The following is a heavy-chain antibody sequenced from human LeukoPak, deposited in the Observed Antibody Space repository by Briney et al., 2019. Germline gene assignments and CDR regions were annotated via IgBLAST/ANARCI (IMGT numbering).Heavy chain of an antibody. D-gene: IGHD2-21*02. Sequence: SETLSLTCTVSGGSISSYYWSWIRQPPGKGLEWIGYIYYSGSTNYNPSLKSRVTISVDTSKNQFSLKLSSVTAADTAVYYCAREVGGGDFDYFDYWGQGTLVTVSS. CDR1: GGSISSYY. CDR3: AREVGGGDFDYFDY. V-gene: IGHV4-59*01. CDR2: IYYSGST. J-gene: IGHJ4*02.